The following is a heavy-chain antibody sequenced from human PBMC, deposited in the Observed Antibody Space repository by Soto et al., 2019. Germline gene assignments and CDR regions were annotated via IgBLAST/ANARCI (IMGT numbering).Heavy chain of an antibody. CDR1: GFTFSSYA. CDR2: ISYDGSDK. J-gene: IGHJ4*02. V-gene: IGHV3-30-3*01. CDR3: ARDYYKYYDSSGYYRSPAY. D-gene: IGHD3-22*01. Sequence: EGSLRLSCAASGFTFSSYAMHWVRQAPGKGLEWVALISYDGSDKDYADSVKGRFTISRDNSRNTLFLQMNSLRAEDTAVYYCARDYYKYYDSSGYYRSPAYWGQGTL.